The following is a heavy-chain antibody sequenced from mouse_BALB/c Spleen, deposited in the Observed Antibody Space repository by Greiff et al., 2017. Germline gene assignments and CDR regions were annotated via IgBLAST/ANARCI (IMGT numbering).Heavy chain of an antibody. V-gene: IGHV1-55*01. Sequence: QVQLQQSGPELVKPGASVKMSCKASGYTFTSYWINWVKQRPGQGLEWIGDIYPGRGITNYNEKFKSKATLTLDTSSSTAYMQLSSLTSEDSAVYYCSRGSSYYYAMDYWGQGTSVTVSS. CDR2: IYPGRGIT. CDR1: GYTFTSYW. J-gene: IGHJ4*01. D-gene: IGHD1-1*01. CDR3: SRGSSYYYAMDY.